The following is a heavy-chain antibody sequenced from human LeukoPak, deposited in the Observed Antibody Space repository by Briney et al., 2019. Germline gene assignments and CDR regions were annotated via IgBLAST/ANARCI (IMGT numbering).Heavy chain of an antibody. J-gene: IGHJ4*02. Sequence: PGGSLRLSCAASGFTFSKYWMLWVRQAPGKGLESVSRINTDGTVTTYADSVKGRFTVSRDNADNTMFLQMNSVRDEDTAVYYCARESVRFCSGGTCYSRRAFDYWGQGTLVTVSS. CDR2: INTDGTVT. CDR3: ARESVRFCSGGTCYSRRAFDY. D-gene: IGHD2-15*01. CDR1: GFTFSKYW. V-gene: IGHV3-74*01.